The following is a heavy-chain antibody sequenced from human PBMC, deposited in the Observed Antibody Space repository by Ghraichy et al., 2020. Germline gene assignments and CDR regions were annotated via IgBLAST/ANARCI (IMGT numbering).Heavy chain of an antibody. CDR2: IYTSGST. Sequence: SETLSLTCTVSGGSISSYYWSWIRQPAGKGLEWIGRIYTSGSTNYNPSLKSRVTMSVDKSKNQFSLKLSSVTAADTAVYYCARDRDAAAGTFWYFDLWGPGTLVTVSS. V-gene: IGHV4-4*07. D-gene: IGHD6-13*01. J-gene: IGHJ2*01. CDR1: GGSISSYY. CDR3: ARDRDAAAGTFWYFDL.